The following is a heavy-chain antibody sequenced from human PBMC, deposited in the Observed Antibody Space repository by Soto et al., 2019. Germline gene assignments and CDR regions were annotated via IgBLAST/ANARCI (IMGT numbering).Heavy chain of an antibody. CDR2: IYYSGST. CDR1: GGSISSGDYY. J-gene: IGHJ5*02. D-gene: IGHD3-16*01. Sequence: SETLSLTCTVSGGSISSGDYYWSWIRQPPGKGLEWIGYIYYSGSTFYNPSLKNRVTISLDTSKIQFSLKLSSVTAADTAVYYRVREGGDNWFDPWGQGTLVTVSS. CDR3: VREGGDNWFDP. V-gene: IGHV4-30-4*01.